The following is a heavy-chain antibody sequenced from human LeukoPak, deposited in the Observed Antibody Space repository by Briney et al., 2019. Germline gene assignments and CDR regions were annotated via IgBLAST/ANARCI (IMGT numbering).Heavy chain of an antibody. CDR1: GGSISSSSYY. CDR3: ARLPSPDYDFWSGYFNNWSDP. V-gene: IGHV4-39*01. J-gene: IGHJ5*02. CDR2: IYYSGST. Sequence: SETLSLTCTVSGGSISSSSYYWGWIRQPPGKGLEWIGSIYYSGSTYYNPSLKSRVTISVDTSKNQFSLKLRSVTAADTAVCYCARLPSPDYDFWSGYFNNWSDPWGQGTLVTVSS. D-gene: IGHD3-3*01.